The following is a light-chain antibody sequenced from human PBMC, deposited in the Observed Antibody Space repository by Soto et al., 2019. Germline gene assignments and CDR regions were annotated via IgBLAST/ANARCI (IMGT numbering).Light chain of an antibody. Sequence: QSVLTQPPSGSGTPGERVSISCNGSSSNIGDNHVYWYQQLPGAAPKLLIYINDQRPSGVPYRCSGSNSGTSASLAISGPQPDAEADYYSTAGNDSLYALFGTGTNVTVL. CDR3: TAGNDSLYAL. J-gene: IGLJ1*01. CDR1: SSNIGDNH. CDR2: IND. V-gene: IGLV1-44*01.